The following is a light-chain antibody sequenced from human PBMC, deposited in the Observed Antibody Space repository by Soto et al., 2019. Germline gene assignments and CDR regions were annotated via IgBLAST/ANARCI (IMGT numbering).Light chain of an antibody. Sequence: DIQMTQSPSILSASVGARAPITGRASQSISSWLAWYQQKPGKAPKLLIYKASSLESGVPSRFSGSGSGTEFTLTISSLQPDDFATYYCQQYNSYSGTFGQGTKVDIK. J-gene: IGKJ1*01. CDR1: QSISSW. V-gene: IGKV1-5*03. CDR3: QQYNSYSGT. CDR2: KAS.